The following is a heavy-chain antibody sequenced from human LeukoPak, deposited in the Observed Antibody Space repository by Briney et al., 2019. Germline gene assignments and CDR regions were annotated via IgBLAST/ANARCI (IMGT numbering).Heavy chain of an antibody. J-gene: IGHJ3*01. CDR3: ARSVGELLFSGAFDV. V-gene: IGHV3-74*01. CDR1: GFTFSSYW. CDR2: INSDGSST. D-gene: IGHD3-10*01. Sequence: GGSLRLSCAASGFTFSSYWMHWVRQAPGKGLVWVSRINSDGSSTSYADSVKGRFTISRDNAKNTLYLQMNSLRVEDTAVYYCARSVGELLFSGAFDVWGQGTMVTVSS.